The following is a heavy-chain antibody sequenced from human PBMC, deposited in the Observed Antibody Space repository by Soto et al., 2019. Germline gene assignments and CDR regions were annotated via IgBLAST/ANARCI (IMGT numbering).Heavy chain of an antibody. V-gene: IGHV4-34*01. Sequence: PSETLSLTCAVYGGSFSGYYWSWIRQPPGKGLEWIGEINHSGSTNYNPSLKSRVTISVDTSKNQFSLKLSSVTAADTAVYYCARVRRTPYYYYYMDVWGKGTTVTVSS. CDR2: INHSGST. CDR1: GGSFSGYY. CDR3: ARVRRTPYYYYYMDV. J-gene: IGHJ6*03.